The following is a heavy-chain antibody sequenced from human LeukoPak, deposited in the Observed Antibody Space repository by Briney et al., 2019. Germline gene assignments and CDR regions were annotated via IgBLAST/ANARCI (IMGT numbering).Heavy chain of an antibody. Sequence: PGGSLRLSCAASGSAFSRSWIHWVRQAPGKGLVWVSHINNDATRTTYADSVRGRFTIPRDNAKNTVSLQMNSLRAEDTAVYYCASDGAYAMAVWGQGTTVTVSS. CDR2: INNDATRT. V-gene: IGHV3-74*01. D-gene: IGHD1-26*01. CDR3: ASDGAYAMAV. J-gene: IGHJ6*02. CDR1: GSAFSRSW.